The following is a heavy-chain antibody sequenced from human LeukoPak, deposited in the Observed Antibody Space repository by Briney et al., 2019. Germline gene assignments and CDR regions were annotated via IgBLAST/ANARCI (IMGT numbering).Heavy chain of an antibody. CDR3: VKDFRGIPIDY. CDR1: GFTFTTYD. Sequence: GGSLRLSCAASGFTFTTYDMHWVRQAPGKGLEWVAVIWYDGSNKYYADSVKGRFTISRDNSKNTLYLQMSSLRAEDTAVYYCVKDFRGIPIDYWGQGTLVTVSS. D-gene: IGHD3-10*01. CDR2: IWYDGSNK. V-gene: IGHV3-30*02. J-gene: IGHJ4*02.